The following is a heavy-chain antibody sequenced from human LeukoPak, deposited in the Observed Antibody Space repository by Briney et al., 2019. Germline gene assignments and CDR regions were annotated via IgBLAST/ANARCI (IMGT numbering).Heavy chain of an antibody. CDR3: ARYCSSTNCYKGGFDP. D-gene: IGHD2-2*02. Sequence: SETLSLTCTVSGGSISSGGYYWSWIRQHPGKGLKWIGYINYSGSTYSNPSLKSRVTISVDTSKNQFSLNLSSVTAADTAVYYCARYCSSTNCYKGGFDPWGQGTLVTVSS. CDR2: INYSGST. J-gene: IGHJ5*02. CDR1: GGSISSGGYY. V-gene: IGHV4-31*03.